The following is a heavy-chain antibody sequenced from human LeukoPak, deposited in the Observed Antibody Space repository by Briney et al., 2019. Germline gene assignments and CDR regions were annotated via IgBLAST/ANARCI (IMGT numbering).Heavy chain of an antibody. J-gene: IGHJ4*02. D-gene: IGHD4-17*01. Sequence: GESLKTSCKGSGYSFTNYWIGWVRQMPGKGLEWMGNIYPGGSETRYSPSFQGQVTISVDKSTTTAYLQWSRLKASDTAMYYCARLTSVTLPFDFWGQGTLVTVSS. CDR3: ARLTSVTLPFDF. V-gene: IGHV5-51*01. CDR1: GYSFTNYW. CDR2: IYPGGSET.